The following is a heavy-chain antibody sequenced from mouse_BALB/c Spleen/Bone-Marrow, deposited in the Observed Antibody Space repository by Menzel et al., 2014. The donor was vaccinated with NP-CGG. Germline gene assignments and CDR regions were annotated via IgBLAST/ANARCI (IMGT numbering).Heavy chain of an antibody. Sequence: VQLQQSGPELVKPGASVKMSCKASGYTFTSYAMHWVKQKPGQGLEWIGYISPYNDGTKYNEKFKGKATLTSDKSSSTAYMELSSLTSEDTAVYYCAREVVATDYFDYWGRGTTLTVSS. CDR1: GYTFTSYA. CDR3: AREVVATDYFDY. V-gene: IGHV1-14*01. J-gene: IGHJ2*01. CDR2: ISPYNDGT. D-gene: IGHD1-1*01.